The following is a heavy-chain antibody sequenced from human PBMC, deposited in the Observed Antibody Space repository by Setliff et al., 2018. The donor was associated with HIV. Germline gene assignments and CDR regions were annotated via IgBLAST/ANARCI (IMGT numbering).Heavy chain of an antibody. CDR3: VRVGGGSWLGIHYYYYMDV. D-gene: IGHD2-15*01. J-gene: IGHJ6*03. CDR2: IYYSGSA. V-gene: IGHV4-39*01. CDR1: GASISGSDYY. Sequence: PSETLSLTCSVFGASISGSDYYWGWISQLPEKGLEWIGSIYYSGSAYHNPSLKSRVAMSVDTAKKQFSLKLTSLTGADTAVYYCVRVGGGSWLGIHYYYYMDVWGKGITVTVSS.